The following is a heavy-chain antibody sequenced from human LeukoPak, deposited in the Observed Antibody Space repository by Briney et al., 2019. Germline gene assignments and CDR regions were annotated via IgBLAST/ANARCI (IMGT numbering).Heavy chain of an antibody. D-gene: IGHD3-3*01. V-gene: IGHV3-30*02. CDR3: AKDITIFGVFYYFDY. J-gene: IGHJ4*02. CDR2: IRYDGSNK. Sequence: PGGSLRRSCAASGFTFSSYGMHWVRQAPGKGLEWVAFIRYDGSNKYYADSVKGRFTISRDNSKNTLYLQMNSLRAEDTAVYYCAKDITIFGVFYYFDYWGQGTLVTVSS. CDR1: GFTFSSYG.